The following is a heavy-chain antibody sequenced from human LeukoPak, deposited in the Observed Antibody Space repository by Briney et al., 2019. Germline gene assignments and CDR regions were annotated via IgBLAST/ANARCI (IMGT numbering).Heavy chain of an antibody. CDR2: ISAYNGNT. J-gene: IGHJ4*02. CDR1: GYTFTSYG. Sequence: GASVKVSCKASGYTFTSYGISWVRQAPGQGLEWMGWISAYNGNTNYAQKLQGRVTMTTDTSTSTAYMELRSLRSDDTAVYYCATLPLTMIVVVSHPRTDYWGQGTLVTVSS. CDR3: ATLPLTMIVVVSHPRTDY. D-gene: IGHD3-22*01. V-gene: IGHV1-18*01.